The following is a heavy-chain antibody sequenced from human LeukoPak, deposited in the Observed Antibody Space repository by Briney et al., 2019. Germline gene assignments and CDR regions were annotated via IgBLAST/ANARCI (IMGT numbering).Heavy chain of an antibody. CDR2: ISGSGGST. V-gene: IGHV3-23*01. CDR1: GFTFSDYW. J-gene: IGHJ2*01. D-gene: IGHD2-2*02. CDR3: AKDPGYQLLYSWYFDL. Sequence: GGSLRLSCAASGFTFSDYWMSWVRQAPGKELEWVSAISGSGGSTYYADSVKGRFTISRDNSKNTLYLQMNSLRAEDTAVYYCAKDPGYQLLYSWYFDLWGRGTLVTVSS.